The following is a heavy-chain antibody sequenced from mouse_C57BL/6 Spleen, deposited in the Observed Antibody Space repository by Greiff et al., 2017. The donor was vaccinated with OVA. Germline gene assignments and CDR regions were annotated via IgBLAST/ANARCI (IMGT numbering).Heavy chain of an antibody. V-gene: IGHV14-4*01. Sequence: VQLQQSGAELVRPGASVKLSCTASGFNIKDDYMHWVKQRPEQGLEWIGWIDPENGDTEYASKFQGKATITADTSSNTAYLQLRSLTSEDTAVYYCTTYGPSYWGQGTLVTVSA. CDR1: GFNIKDDY. D-gene: IGHD1-1*02. J-gene: IGHJ3*01. CDR2: IDPENGDT. CDR3: TTYGPSY.